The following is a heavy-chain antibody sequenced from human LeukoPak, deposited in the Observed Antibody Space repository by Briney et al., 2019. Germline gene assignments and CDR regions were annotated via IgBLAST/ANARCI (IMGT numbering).Heavy chain of an antibody. CDR2: IKQDGSEK. J-gene: IGHJ4*02. CDR1: GFTFSSYW. V-gene: IGHV3-7*01. D-gene: IGHD3-16*02. CDR3: AREYDYVWGSYRYDY. Sequence: GGSLRLSCAASGFTFSSYWMSWVRQAPGKGLEWVANIKQDGSEKYYVDSVKGRFTISRDNAKNSLYLQMNSLRAEDTAVYYCAREYDYVWGSYRYDYWGQGTLVTVSS.